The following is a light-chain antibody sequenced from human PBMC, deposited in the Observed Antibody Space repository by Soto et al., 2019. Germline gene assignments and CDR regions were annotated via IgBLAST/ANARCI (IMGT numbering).Light chain of an antibody. J-gene: IGLJ1*01. V-gene: IGLV2-8*01. CDR2: EVN. CDR3: SSYAGSSNV. CDR1: SSDVGGYNY. Sequence: QSVLTQPPSASGSPGQSVAISCTGTSSDVGGYNYVSWYQHHPGKAPKLMIYEVNKRHSGVPDRFSGSKSGNTASLTVSGLQAEDEADYYCSSYAGSSNVFGTGTKVTV.